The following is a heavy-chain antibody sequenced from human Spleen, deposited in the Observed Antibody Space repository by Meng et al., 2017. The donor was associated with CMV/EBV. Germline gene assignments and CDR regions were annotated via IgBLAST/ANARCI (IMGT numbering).Heavy chain of an antibody. J-gene: IGHJ6*02. V-gene: IGHV3-7*01. Sequence: GGSLRLSCAASGFTFSSYWMSWVRQAPGKGPEWVANIQQRGNEEYYVDSVRGRFTISRDNAKSSVYLQMNSLRVEDTAVYYCARWGLITMVRGVTGPYYYYGMDVWGQGTTVTVSS. CDR1: GFTFSSYW. CDR3: ARWGLITMVRGVTGPYYYYGMDV. CDR2: IQQRGNEE. D-gene: IGHD3-10*01.